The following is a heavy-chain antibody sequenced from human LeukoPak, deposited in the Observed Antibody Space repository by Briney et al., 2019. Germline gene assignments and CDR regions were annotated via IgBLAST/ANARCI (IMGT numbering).Heavy chain of an antibody. CDR2: INGNGGAT. V-gene: IGHV3-23*01. CDR3: AKGGAHYDFSFDP. D-gene: IGHD3-3*01. CDR1: GFTFKNYA. Sequence: GGSLRLSCAASGFTFKNYAMSWVRQAPGKGLEWVSTINGNGGATYYADSVRGRFTVSRGNSKNTLYLQMNSLRAEDTALYYCAKGGAHYDFSFDPWGQGTLVTVSS. J-gene: IGHJ5*02.